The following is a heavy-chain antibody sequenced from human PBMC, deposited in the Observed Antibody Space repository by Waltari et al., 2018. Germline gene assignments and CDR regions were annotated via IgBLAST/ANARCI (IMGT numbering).Heavy chain of an antibody. CDR1: GFSLSHFG. Sequence: QVQLVESGGGVVQPGMSLRLSCAASGFSLSHFGMHWVRQAPGKGLEVVALASFDGSTTYYADSVRGRFTISRDNSKNTLYLDINTLRVDDTAIYYCAKDAFGNTYLDHWGQGTLVTVSS. V-gene: IGHV3-30*18. CDR3: AKDAFGNTYLDH. CDR2: ASFDGSTT. D-gene: IGHD3-10*01. J-gene: IGHJ5*02.